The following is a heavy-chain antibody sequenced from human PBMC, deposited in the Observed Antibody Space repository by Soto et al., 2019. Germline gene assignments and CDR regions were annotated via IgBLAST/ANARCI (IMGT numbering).Heavy chain of an antibody. Sequence: ASVKVSCKASGYTFTSYDINWVRQATGQGLEWMGWMNPNSGNTGYAQKFKGRVTMTRNTSISTAYMELSSLRSEDTAVYYCARGQGYCISTSCYFDYWGQGTLVTVSS. V-gene: IGHV1-8*01. J-gene: IGHJ4*02. CDR3: ARGQGYCISTSCYFDY. D-gene: IGHD2-2*01. CDR2: MNPNSGNT. CDR1: GYTFTSYD.